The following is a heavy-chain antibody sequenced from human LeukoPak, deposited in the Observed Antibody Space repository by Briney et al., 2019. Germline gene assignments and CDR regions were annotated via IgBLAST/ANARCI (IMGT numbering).Heavy chain of an antibody. V-gene: IGHV3-23*01. D-gene: IGHD3-3*01. CDR3: AKDPSDYDFWSGYHYYFDY. CDR2: ISGSGGST. J-gene: IGHJ4*02. Sequence: GGSLRLSCAASGFTFSSYAMSWVRQAPGKGLEWVSAISGSGGSTYYADSVKGRFTISRDNSKNTPYLQMNSLRAEDTAVYYCAKDPSDYDFWSGYHYYFDYWGQGTLVTVSS. CDR1: GFTFSSYA.